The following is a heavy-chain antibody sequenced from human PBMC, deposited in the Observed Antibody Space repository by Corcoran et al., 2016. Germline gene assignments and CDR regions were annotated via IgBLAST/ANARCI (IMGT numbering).Heavy chain of an antibody. D-gene: IGHD6-13*01. CDR2: MNPNSGNT. CDR3: AGGLRQGRIRKQQLPPNYYYGMDV. CDR1: GSTFTSYD. J-gene: IGHJ6*02. V-gene: IGHV1-8*01. Sequence: QVQLVQSGAEVKKPGASVKVSCKASGSTFTSYDITCVRQATGQGLEWMGWMNPNSGNTGYAQKFQGRVTMTRNTSISTAYMELSSLRSEDTAVYYCAGGLRQGRIRKQQLPPNYYYGMDVWGQGTTVTVSS.